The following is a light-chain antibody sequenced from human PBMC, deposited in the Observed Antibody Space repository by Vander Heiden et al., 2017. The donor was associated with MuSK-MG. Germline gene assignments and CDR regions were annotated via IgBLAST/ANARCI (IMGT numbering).Light chain of an antibody. CDR1: QDISNY. J-gene: IGKJ5*01. CDR2: DAS. Sequence: DIQMTQSPSSLSASVGDRVTITCQASQDISNYLNWYQQKPGKAPKLLIYDASNLETGVPSRFSGSGSGTDFTFTISSLQPEDIATYDCHHSGFGQGTRLEIK. CDR3: HHSG. V-gene: IGKV1-33*01.